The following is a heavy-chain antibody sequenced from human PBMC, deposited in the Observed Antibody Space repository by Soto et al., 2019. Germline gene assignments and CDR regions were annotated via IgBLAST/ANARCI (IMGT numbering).Heavy chain of an antibody. D-gene: IGHD6-19*01. Sequence: GGSLRLSXAASGFTFSSYSMIWVRQAPGRGLECVSFISTGSNYIHYGDSVKGRFTISRDNAKNSLYLQMNSLRAEDTAVYYCTRDSGWCDSWGQGTLVTVS. CDR1: GFTFSSYS. V-gene: IGHV3-21*06. J-gene: IGHJ5*01. CDR3: TRDSGWCDS. CDR2: ISTGSNYI.